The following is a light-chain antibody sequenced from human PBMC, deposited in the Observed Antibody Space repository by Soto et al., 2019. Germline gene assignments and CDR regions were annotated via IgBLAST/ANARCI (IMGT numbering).Light chain of an antibody. Sequence: QSVLTQPPSVSGAPGQGVTISCTGSTSNIGSNYDVHWYQQIPGTAPKLLIYGNNNRPSGVPDRFSGSKSATSASLAITGLQADDEADYYCQSYDSRLSAVVFGGGTKLTVL. CDR3: QSYDSRLSAVV. V-gene: IGLV1-40*01. CDR1: TSNIGSNYD. J-gene: IGLJ2*01. CDR2: GNN.